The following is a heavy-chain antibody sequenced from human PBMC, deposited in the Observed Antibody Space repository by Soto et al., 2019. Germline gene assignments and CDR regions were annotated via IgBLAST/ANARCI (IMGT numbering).Heavy chain of an antibody. D-gene: IGHD4-17*01. CDR1: GGSISSGGYS. J-gene: IGHJ4*02. V-gene: IGHV4-30-2*01. Sequence: QLQLQESGSGLVKPSQTLSLTCAVSGGSISSGGYSWSWIRQPPGKGLEWIGYLYHSGSTYYNPSLKSRVTISVDRSKNQFSLKLSSVTAADTAVYYCAREVSDGDYFDYWGQGTLVTVSS. CDR2: LYHSGST. CDR3: AREVSDGDYFDY.